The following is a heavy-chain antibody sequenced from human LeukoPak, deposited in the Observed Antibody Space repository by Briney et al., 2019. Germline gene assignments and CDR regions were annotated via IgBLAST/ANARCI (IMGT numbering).Heavy chain of an antibody. Sequence: SETLSLTCTVSGGSMSNYYWNWIRQPPGKGLEWIGYIYYSGSTNYNPSLKSRVTISVDTSKNQFSLKLSSVTAADTAVYYCASAPYYYDSSGPYNWFDPWGQGTLVTVSS. CDR3: ASAPYYYDSSGPYNWFDP. CDR2: IYYSGST. V-gene: IGHV4-59*01. D-gene: IGHD3-22*01. J-gene: IGHJ5*02. CDR1: GGSMSNYY.